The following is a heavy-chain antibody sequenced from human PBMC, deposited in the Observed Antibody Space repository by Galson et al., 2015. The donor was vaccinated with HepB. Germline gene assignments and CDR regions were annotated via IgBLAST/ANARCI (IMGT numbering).Heavy chain of an antibody. D-gene: IGHD2-2*01. CDR3: TRGGIVVVPAASRSYYYYYMDV. J-gene: IGHJ6*03. CDR1: GFTFSGSA. V-gene: IGHV3-73*01. CDR2: IRSKANSYAT. Sequence: SLRLSCAASGFTFSGSAMHWVRQASGKGLEWVGRIRSKANSYATAYAASVKGRFTISRDDSKNTAYLQMNSLKTEDTAVYYCTRGGIVVVPAASRSYYYYYMDVWGKGTTVTVSS.